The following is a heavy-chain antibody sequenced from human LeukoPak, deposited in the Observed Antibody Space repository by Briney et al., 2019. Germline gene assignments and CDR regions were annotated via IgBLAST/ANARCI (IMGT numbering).Heavy chain of an antibody. CDR2: INPSGTST. J-gene: IGHJ3*02. D-gene: IGHD3-22*01. V-gene: IGHV1-46*01. Sequence: ASVKVSCKASGDTFTSYYMDWVRQAPGQGLECMGIINPSGTSTSYAQKFQGRVTMTRDMSTSTVYMELSSLRSEDTAVYYCARGRHYYDSSDYYYEGDAFDIWGQGTMVTVSS. CDR1: GDTFTSYY. CDR3: ARGRHYYDSSDYYYEGDAFDI.